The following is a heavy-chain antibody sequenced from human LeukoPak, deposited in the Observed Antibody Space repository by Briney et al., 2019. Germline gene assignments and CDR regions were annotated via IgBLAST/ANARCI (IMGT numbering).Heavy chain of an antibody. Sequence: ASVKVSCKPSGDDFTRYDINWVRQATGQGLEWMGWMTPTSGNTGYAHKFQGRVTIARNTSISTAYMELSSLRSEDRAVYYCARARLRFRGYLDPWGQGTVVNVPT. CDR1: GDDFTRYD. CDR2: MTPTSGNT. D-gene: IGHD3-3*01. J-gene: IGHJ5*02. CDR3: ARARLRFRGYLDP. V-gene: IGHV1-8*01.